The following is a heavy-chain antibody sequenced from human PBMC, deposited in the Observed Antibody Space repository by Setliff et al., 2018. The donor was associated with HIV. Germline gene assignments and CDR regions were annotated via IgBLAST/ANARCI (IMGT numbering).Heavy chain of an antibody. CDR1: GGTFSSYA. CDR3: ATPRERLRWSPLDY. CDR2: IIPIFGTA. Sequence: GASVKVSCKASGGTFSSYAISWVRQAPGQGLEWMGGIIPIFGTANYAQKFQGRVTITADESTSTAYMELSSLRSEDTAVYYCATPRERLRWSPLDYWGQGTLVTSPQ. J-gene: IGHJ4*02. V-gene: IGHV1-69*13. D-gene: IGHD1-26*01.